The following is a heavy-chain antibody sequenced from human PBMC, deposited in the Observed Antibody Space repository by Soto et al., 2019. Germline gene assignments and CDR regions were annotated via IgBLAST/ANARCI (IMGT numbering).Heavy chain of an antibody. J-gene: IGHJ5*01. CDR1: GGSFSGHS. D-gene: IGHD3-22*01. V-gene: IGHV4-34*01. Sequence: SETLSLTCAVYGGSFSGHSWTWLRQSPGKGLEWIGDINHSGRVNYSPSLKSRVTISLDTSKNQFSLTLSAVTAADTAMYYCSTRAYDTNGYYRFDPWGQGTLVTVSS. CDR2: INHSGRV. CDR3: STRAYDTNGYYRFDP.